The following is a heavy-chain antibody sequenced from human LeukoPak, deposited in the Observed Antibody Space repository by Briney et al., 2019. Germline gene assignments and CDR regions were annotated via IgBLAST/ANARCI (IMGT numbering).Heavy chain of an antibody. D-gene: IGHD3-3*01. Sequence: GVPLTLSCAAWGLTFNRYSTHWVRHARGEGRVWVSSIISRSKYIHYADSVNGRFTISRDDAKNSLYLQMNSLRAEYTSVYYCARLHPQTVVDFWSGYYDYWGQGTLVTVCS. CDR3: ARLHPQTVVDFWSGYYDY. CDR1: GLTFNRYS. J-gene: IGHJ4*02. CDR2: IISRSKYI. V-gene: IGHV3-21*01.